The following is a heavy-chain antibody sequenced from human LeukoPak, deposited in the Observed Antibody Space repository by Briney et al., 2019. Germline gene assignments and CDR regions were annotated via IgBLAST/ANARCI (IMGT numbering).Heavy chain of an antibody. CDR1: GYTFTSND. D-gene: IGHD3-10*01. CDR3: ARGMGVVRESRAFDI. V-gene: IGHV1-8*01. J-gene: IGHJ3*02. CDR2: MNPNSGHT. Sequence: ASVKVSCKASGYTFTSNDINWVRRATGQGLEWMGWMNPNSGHTGSAQKFRGRITMTWDTSISTAYMELSSLRAEDTAVYYCARGMGVVRESRAFDIWGQGTMVTVSS.